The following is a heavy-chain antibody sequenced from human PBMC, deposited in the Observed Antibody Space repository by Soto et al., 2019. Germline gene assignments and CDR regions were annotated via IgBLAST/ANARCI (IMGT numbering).Heavy chain of an antibody. Sequence: QVQLVQSGAEVKKPGASVKVSCKASGYTFTSYGISWVRHAPEQGLEWMGWISNYNGDTNYAQKLQGRVTMTTDTSTSTAYMELRSLKSDDTAVYYCTRGGQLFAGNYFDYWGQGTLVTVSS. CDR2: ISNYNGDT. V-gene: IGHV1-18*01. D-gene: IGHD3-10*02. CDR1: GYTFTSYG. J-gene: IGHJ4*02. CDR3: TRGGQLFAGNYFDY.